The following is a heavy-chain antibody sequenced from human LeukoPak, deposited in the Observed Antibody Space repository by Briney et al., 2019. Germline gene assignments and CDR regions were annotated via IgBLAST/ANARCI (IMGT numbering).Heavy chain of an antibody. V-gene: IGHV3-23*01. D-gene: IGHD3-9*01. CDR1: GFTFSSYA. CDR2: ISGSGGST. CDR3: AKAVVGALRYFDWLGSYYYYYGMDV. J-gene: IGHJ6*02. Sequence: GGSLRLSCAASGFTFSSYAMSWVRQAPGKGLEWVSVISGSGGSTYYADSVKGRFTISGDNSKNTLYLQMNSLNAEDTAVCYCAKAVVGALRYFDWLGSYYYYYGMDVWGQGTTVTVSS.